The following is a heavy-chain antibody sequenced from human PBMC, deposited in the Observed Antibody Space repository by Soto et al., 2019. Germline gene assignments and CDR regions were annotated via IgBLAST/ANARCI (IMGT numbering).Heavy chain of an antibody. D-gene: IGHD6-13*01. V-gene: IGHV4-4*07. CDR2: IHSSGST. J-gene: IGHJ5*02. Sequence: SESLSLTCPVSGSSINSYHWGWIRQPAGKGLEWIGHIHSSGSTNYNPSLKSRVTMSVDTSKNQFSLRLMSLTAADTAVYYCARGQGVAAAGITWFDPWGQGSLVTVSS. CDR1: GSSINSYH. CDR3: ARGQGVAAAGITWFDP.